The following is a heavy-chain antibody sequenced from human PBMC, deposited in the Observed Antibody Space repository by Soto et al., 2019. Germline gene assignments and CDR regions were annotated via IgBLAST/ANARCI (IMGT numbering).Heavy chain of an antibody. D-gene: IGHD3-22*01. CDR3: ASDAHHDSSGYYLDY. V-gene: IGHV3-33*01. Sequence: VGSLRLSCAVSGFTFSSYGMHWVRQAPGKGLEWVAVIWYDGSNKYYADSVKGRFTISRDNSKNTLYLQMNSLRAEDTAVYYCASDAHHDSSGYYLDYWGQGTLVTVSS. J-gene: IGHJ4*02. CDR1: GFTFSSYG. CDR2: IWYDGSNK.